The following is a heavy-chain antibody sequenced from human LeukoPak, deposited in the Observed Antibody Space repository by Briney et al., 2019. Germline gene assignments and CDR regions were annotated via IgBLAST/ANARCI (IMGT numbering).Heavy chain of an antibody. CDR1: GFTFSSYA. D-gene: IGHD5-18*01. CDR3: AINTAMVPYYFDY. CDR2: ISGSGGST. V-gene: IGHV3-23*01. Sequence: GGSLRLSCAASGFTFSSYAMGWVRQAPGKGLEWVSAISGSGGSTYYADSVKGRFTISRDNSKNTLYLQMNSLRAEDTAVYYCAINTAMVPYYFDYWGQGTLVTVSS. J-gene: IGHJ4*02.